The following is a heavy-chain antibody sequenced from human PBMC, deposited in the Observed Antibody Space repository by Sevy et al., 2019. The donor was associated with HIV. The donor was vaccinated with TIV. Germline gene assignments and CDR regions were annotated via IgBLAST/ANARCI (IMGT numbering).Heavy chain of an antibody. CDR2: ISYDGSDK. D-gene: IGHD5-12*01. CDR1: GFTLSSYA. V-gene: IGHV3-30*04. CDR3: ARTLLATWLRGLVDY. J-gene: IGHJ4*02. Sequence: GGSLRLSCPASGFTLSSYAMHWVRQAPGKGLEWVAVISYDGSDKYYADSVKGRFTISRNNSKNTLYLQMNSLRAEDTAVYYCARTLLATWLRGLVDYWGQGTLVTVSS.